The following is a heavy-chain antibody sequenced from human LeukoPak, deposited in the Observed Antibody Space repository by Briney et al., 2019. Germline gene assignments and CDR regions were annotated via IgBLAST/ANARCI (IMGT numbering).Heavy chain of an antibody. Sequence: ASVKVSCKASGYTLTGYYIQWVRQAPGQGLEWMGWLNGISGGTHYAQKFQGRVTTTRDMSITTAYMELSSLRADDTAVYYCARGGYHLLWGDYWGQGTLVTVSS. CDR1: GYTLTGYY. CDR2: LNGISGGT. D-gene: IGHD5-18*01. J-gene: IGHJ4*02. V-gene: IGHV1-2*02. CDR3: ARGGYHLLWGDY.